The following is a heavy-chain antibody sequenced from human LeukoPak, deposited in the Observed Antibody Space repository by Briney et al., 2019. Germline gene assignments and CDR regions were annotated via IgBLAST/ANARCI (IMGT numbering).Heavy chain of an antibody. CDR2: INHSGST. D-gene: IGHD6-13*01. Sequence: SETLSLTCAVYGGSFSGYYWSWIRQPPGKGLEWIGEINHSGSTNYNPSLKSRVTISVDTSKNQFSLKLSSVTAADTAVYYCASSGYSSSWYRLVWFDPWGQGTLVTVSS. CDR1: GGSFSGYY. J-gene: IGHJ5*02. V-gene: IGHV4-34*01. CDR3: ASSGYSSSWYRLVWFDP.